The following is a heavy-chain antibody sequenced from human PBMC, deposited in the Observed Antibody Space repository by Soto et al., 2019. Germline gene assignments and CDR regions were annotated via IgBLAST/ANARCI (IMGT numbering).Heavy chain of an antibody. Sequence: ASVKVSCKASGYTSTIYYMHWVRQAPGQGLEWMGIINPSGGSTSYAQKFQGRVTMTRDTSTSTVYMELSSLRSEDTAVYYCARDERIAAAGNWGQGTLVTVSS. CDR2: INPSGGST. CDR1: GYTSTIYY. J-gene: IGHJ4*02. CDR3: ARDERIAAAGN. V-gene: IGHV1-46*01. D-gene: IGHD6-13*01.